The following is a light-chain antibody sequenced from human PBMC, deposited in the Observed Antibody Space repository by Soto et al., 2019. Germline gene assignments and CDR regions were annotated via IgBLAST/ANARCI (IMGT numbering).Light chain of an antibody. CDR2: GAS. CDR3: QHYNCHSEA. V-gene: IGKV3D-15*01. Sequence: EIVMTQSPATLSLSPGERATLSCRASQSVSSNLAWYQQKPGQAPRLIIYGASTRATGIPARFSGSGSGTEFTLTISSLHPDDFATYYSQHYNCHSEAFGQGTKVDI. CDR1: QSVSSN. J-gene: IGKJ1*01.